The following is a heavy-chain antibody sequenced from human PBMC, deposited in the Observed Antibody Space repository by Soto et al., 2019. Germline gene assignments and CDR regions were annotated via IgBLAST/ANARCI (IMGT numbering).Heavy chain of an antibody. V-gene: IGHV4-39*01. J-gene: IGHJ6*02. D-gene: IGHD2-2*01. CDR1: GGSISSSSYY. Sequence: QLQLQESGPGLVKPSETLSLTCTVSGGSISSSSYYWGWIRQPPGKGLEWIGSIYYSGSTYYNPSLKSRVTISVDTSKNQFSLKLSSVTAADTAVYYCARHARYCSSTSCYGVYYYGMDVWGQGTTVTVSS. CDR3: ARHARYCSSTSCYGVYYYGMDV. CDR2: IYYSGST.